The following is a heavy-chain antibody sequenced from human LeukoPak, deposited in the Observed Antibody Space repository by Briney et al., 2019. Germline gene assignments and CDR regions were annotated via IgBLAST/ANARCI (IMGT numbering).Heavy chain of an antibody. D-gene: IGHD3-22*01. V-gene: IGHV1-69*13. CDR3: ARAVRHWDYYYSSGYYPPFDY. Sequence: SVKVSCKASGGTFSSYAISWVRQAPGQGLEWMGGIIPIFGTANYAQKFQGRVTITADESTSTAYMELSSLRSEDTAVYYCARAVRHWDYYYSSGYYPPFDYWGQGTLVTVSS. CDR1: GGTFSSYA. CDR2: IIPIFGTA. J-gene: IGHJ4*02.